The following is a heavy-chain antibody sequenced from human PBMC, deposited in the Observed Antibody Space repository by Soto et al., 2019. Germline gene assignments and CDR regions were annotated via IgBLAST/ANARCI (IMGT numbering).Heavy chain of an antibody. J-gene: IGHJ5*02. CDR3: AHVTYYYDSSGYLRLDNWFDP. CDR1: GFSLSTSGVG. Sequence: SGPTLVNPTQTLTLTCTFSGFSLSTSGVGVGWIRQPPGKALEWLALIFLNDDKRYSPSLKSRLTITKDTSKNQVVLTMTNMDPVDTATYYCAHVTYYYDSSGYLRLDNWFDPWGQGTLVTVSS. D-gene: IGHD3-22*01. V-gene: IGHV2-5*01. CDR2: IFLNDDK.